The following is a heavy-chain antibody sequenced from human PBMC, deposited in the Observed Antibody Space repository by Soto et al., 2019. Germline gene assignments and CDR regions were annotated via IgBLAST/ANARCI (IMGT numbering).Heavy chain of an antibody. J-gene: IGHJ5*02. CDR1: RDSVYSNSTA. CDR3: ARDYFCSWYRGGCDLFDR. Sequence: SQTIPLTYAISRDSVYSNSTAWNWIRQSPSRGLEWLGRTYYRSKWYNDYAVSVKSRITINPDTSKNQFSLQLNSVTPEDTAVYYCARDYFCSWYRGGCDLFDRCGRGSLVTGSS. CDR2: TYYRSKWYN. V-gene: IGHV6-1*01. D-gene: IGHD6-13*01.